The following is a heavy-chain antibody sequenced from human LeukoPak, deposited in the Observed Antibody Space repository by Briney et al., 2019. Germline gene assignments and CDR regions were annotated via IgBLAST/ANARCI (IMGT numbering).Heavy chain of an antibody. J-gene: IGHJ4*02. V-gene: IGHV4-4*02. Sequence: PSETLSLTCAVSGASISTSNWWSWVRQPPGKGLEWVGEIYHSGTTNYNPSLKSRVTMLLDKSKNQFSLELRSVTAADTAVYYCVRLDGNYSSGWYFDPWGQGTLVTVSS. D-gene: IGHD6-19*01. CDR1: GASISTSNW. CDR3: VRLDGNYSSGWYFDP. CDR2: IYHSGTT.